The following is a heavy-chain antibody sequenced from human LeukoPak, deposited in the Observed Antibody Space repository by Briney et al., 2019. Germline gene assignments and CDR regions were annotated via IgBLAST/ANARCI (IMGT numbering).Heavy chain of an antibody. V-gene: IGHV1-24*01. CDR2: FDPEDGET. D-gene: IGHD2-2*01. CDR3: AREWKYCRSTSCGYYFDY. Sequence: VASVKVSCKVSGYTLTELSMHWVRQAPGKGLEWMGGFDPEDGETIYAQKFQGRVTMTEDTSTDTAYMELSSLRSEATAVYYCAREWKYCRSTSCGYYFDYWGQGTLVTVS. J-gene: IGHJ4*02. CDR1: GYTLTELS.